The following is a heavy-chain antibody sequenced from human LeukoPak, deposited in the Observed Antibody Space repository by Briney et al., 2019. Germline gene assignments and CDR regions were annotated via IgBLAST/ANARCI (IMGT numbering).Heavy chain of an antibody. CDR3: AREESGSYYGNFPHYFDY. D-gene: IGHD1-26*01. Sequence: ASVKVSCKASGYTFTSYYMHWVRQAPGQGLEWMGIINPSGGSTSYAQKFQGRVTITADKSTSTAYMELSSLRSEDTAVYYCAREESGSYYGNFPHYFDYWGQGTLVTVSS. CDR2: INPSGGST. V-gene: IGHV1-46*01. J-gene: IGHJ4*02. CDR1: GYTFTSYY.